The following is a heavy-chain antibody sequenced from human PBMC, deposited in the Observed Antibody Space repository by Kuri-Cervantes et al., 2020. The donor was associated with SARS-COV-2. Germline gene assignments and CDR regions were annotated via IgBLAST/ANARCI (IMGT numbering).Heavy chain of an antibody. J-gene: IGHJ4*02. CDR2: ISYDGSNK. V-gene: IGHV3-30-3*01. Sequence: GGSLRLSCAASGFTFSSYAMHWVRQAPGKGLEWVAVISYDGSNKYYADSVKGRFTISRDNSKNTLYLQMNSLRAEDTAVYYRARWGRWQQLVEGYFDYWGQGTLVTVSS. D-gene: IGHD6-13*01. CDR1: GFTFSSYA. CDR3: ARWGRWQQLVEGYFDY.